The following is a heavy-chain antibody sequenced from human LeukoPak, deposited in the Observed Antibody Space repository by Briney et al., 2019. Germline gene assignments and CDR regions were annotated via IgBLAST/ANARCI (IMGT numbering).Heavy chain of an antibody. CDR3: AKEGPRITIFGVDYYYGMDV. V-gene: IGHV3-23*01. CDR2: ISSSGGST. D-gene: IGHD3-3*01. Sequence: GGSLRLSCAASGFTFSSYAMSWVRQAPGKGLEWVSAISSSGGSTYYADSVKGRFTISRDNSKNTLYLQMNSLRAEDTAVYYCAKEGPRITIFGVDYYYGMDVWGQGTTATVSS. CDR1: GFTFSSYA. J-gene: IGHJ6*02.